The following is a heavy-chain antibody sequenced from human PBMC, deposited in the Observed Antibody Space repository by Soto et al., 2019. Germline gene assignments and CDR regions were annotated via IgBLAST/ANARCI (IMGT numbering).Heavy chain of an antibody. J-gene: IGHJ4*02. D-gene: IGHD6-19*01. CDR1: GFTFSSYG. CDR3: ARDGDSSGWYLQY. CDR2: IWYDGSNK. Sequence: QVQLVESGGGVVQPGRSLRLSCAASGFTFSSYGMHWVRQAPGKGLEWVAVIWYDGSNKYYADSVKGRFTISRDNSKNTLYLQMNSLRAEDTAVYYCARDGDSSGWYLQYWGQGTLVTVSS. V-gene: IGHV3-33*01.